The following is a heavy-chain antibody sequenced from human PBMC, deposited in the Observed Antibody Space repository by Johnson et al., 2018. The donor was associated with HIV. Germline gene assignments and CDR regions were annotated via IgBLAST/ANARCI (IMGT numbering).Heavy chain of an antibody. Sequence: VQLVESGGGLVQPGGSLRLSCAASGFTFSSYWMSWVRQAPGKGLEWVANIKQDGSEKYYVDSVKGRFTISRDNAKNSLYLQMNSLRAEDTAVDYCARDSPPWGARGDIWGQGTMVTVSS. CDR3: ARDSPPWGARGDI. J-gene: IGHJ3*02. D-gene: IGHD1-26*01. V-gene: IGHV3-7*03. CDR2: IKQDGSEK. CDR1: GFTFSSYW.